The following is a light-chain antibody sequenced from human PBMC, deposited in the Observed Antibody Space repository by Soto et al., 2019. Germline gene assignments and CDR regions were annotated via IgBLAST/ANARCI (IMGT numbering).Light chain of an antibody. CDR1: QGIRSY. J-gene: IGKJ4*01. CDR2: AAS. Sequence: IQWTRPSSSVSAAVGDRVAITCRASQGIRSYLAWYQQKPGKAPKLLIFAASNLQSGVPSRFSGSGSGTDFTVTISSLRPDDFATYYCQQTYSVPGSFGGGTKVDIK. CDR3: QQTYSVPGS. V-gene: IGKV1-39*01.